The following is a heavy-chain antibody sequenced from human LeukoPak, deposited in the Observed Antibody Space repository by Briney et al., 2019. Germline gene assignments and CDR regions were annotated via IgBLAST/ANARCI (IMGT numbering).Heavy chain of an antibody. V-gene: IGHV1-8*01. J-gene: IGHJ6*03. D-gene: IGHD3-3*01. CDR2: MNPNRGNT. CDR3: ARTHKYYAFWSGYYDYYYYYMDV. Sequence: ASVKVSCKASGYTFTSYDINWVRQATGQGLEWMGWMNPNRGNTGYAQKFQGRVTMTRNTSISTAYMELSSLRSEDTAVYYSARTHKYYAFWSGYYDYYYYYMDVWGKGTTVTVSS. CDR1: GYTFTSYD.